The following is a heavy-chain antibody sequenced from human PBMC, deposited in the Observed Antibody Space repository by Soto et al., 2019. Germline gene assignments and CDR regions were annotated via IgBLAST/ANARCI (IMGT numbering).Heavy chain of an antibody. D-gene: IGHD2-15*01. CDR2: ISAYNGNT. Sequence: ASVKVSCKASGYTFTSYGISWVRQAPGQGLEWMGWISAYNGNTNYAQKLQGRVTMTTDTSTSTAYMELRSLRSDDTAVYYCARDARGSSGGSFGTHKKETKRQYYYGMDVWGQGTTVTVSS. CDR3: ARDARGSSGGSFGTHKKETKRQYYYGMDV. V-gene: IGHV1-18*01. CDR1: GYTFTSYG. J-gene: IGHJ6*02.